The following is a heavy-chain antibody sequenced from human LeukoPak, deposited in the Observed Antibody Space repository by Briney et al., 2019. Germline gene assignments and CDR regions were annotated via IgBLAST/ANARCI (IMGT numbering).Heavy chain of an antibody. J-gene: IGHJ4*02. D-gene: IGHD6-19*01. V-gene: IGHV3-23*01. Sequence: GGSLRLSCVVSGFTFSPYSMNWVRQAPGKGLEWVSAISGSGGSTYYADSVKGRFTISRDNSKNTLYLQMNSLRAEDTAVYYCAKGGFSGWFYFDYWGQGTLVTVSS. CDR3: AKGGFSGWFYFDY. CDR1: GFTFSPYS. CDR2: ISGSGGST.